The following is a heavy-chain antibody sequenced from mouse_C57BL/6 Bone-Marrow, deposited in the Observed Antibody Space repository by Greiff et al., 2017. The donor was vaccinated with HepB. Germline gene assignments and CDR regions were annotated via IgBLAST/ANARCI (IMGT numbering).Heavy chain of an antibody. CDR3: ARDRNSTLFAY. Sequence: DVQLVESGGGLVKPGGSLKLSCAASGFTFSSYAMSWVRQTPEKRLEWVATISDGGSYTYYPDNVKGRFTISRDNAKNNLYLQMSHLKSEDTAMYYCARDRNSTLFAYWGQGTLVTVSA. J-gene: IGHJ3*01. V-gene: IGHV5-4*01. D-gene: IGHD2-5*01. CDR2: ISDGGSYT. CDR1: GFTFSSYA.